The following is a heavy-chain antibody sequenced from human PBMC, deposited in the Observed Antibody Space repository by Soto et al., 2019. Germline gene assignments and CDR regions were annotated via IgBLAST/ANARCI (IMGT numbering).Heavy chain of an antibody. CDR1: GGTVSSYA. V-gene: IGHV1-69*01. J-gene: IGHJ5*02. Sequence: QVQLVQSGAEAKKPGSSVKVSCKASGGTVSSYAISCVRLAPGQGLEWMGGIIPIFCTANYAQKLHARVTITADESTSTAYMELSSMRSEDTAVYYGARDVGPMTTVWWFDPWGQGTLVTVSS. D-gene: IGHD4-17*01. CDR2: IIPIFCTA. CDR3: ARDVGPMTTVWWFDP.